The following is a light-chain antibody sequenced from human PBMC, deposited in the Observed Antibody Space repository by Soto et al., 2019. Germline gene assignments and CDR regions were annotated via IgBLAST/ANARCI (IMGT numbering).Light chain of an antibody. V-gene: IGLV2-8*01. CDR2: EVS. CDR1: SSDVGAYNY. J-gene: IGLJ1*01. CDR3: SSYAGSNIHYV. Sequence: QAVVTQPPSASGSPGQSVSFSCTGTSSDVGAYNYVSWYQQRPGKAPKLIIYEVSKRPSGVPGRFSGSKSGNTASLTVSGLQAEDEADYYCSSYAGSNIHYVFGTGTKLTVL.